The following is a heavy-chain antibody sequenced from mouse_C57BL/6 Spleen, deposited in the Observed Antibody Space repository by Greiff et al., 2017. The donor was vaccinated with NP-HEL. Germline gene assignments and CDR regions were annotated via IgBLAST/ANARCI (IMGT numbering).Heavy chain of an antibody. CDR1: GYSFTGYY. V-gene: IGHV1-42*01. D-gene: IGHD2-2*01. J-gene: IGHJ2*01. CDR2: INPSTGGT. CDR3: ARRSDGYDGFDY. Sequence: EVQRVESGPELVKPGASVKISCKASGYSFTGYYMNWVKQSPEKSLEWIGEINPSTGGTTYNQKFKAKATLTVDKSSSTAYMQLTSLTSEDSAVYYGARRSDGYDGFDYWGQGTTLTVSS.